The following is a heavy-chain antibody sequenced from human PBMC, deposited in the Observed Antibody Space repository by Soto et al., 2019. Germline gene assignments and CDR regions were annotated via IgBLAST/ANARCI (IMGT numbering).Heavy chain of an antibody. Sequence: QVQLVQSGAEVKKPGSSVKVSCKASGGTFSSYAISWVRQAPGQGLEWMGGIIPIFGTANYAQKLQGRVTITADESTSTAYMELSSLRSEDTAVYYCARAYCGGDCYSWWYFDLWGRGTLVTVSS. J-gene: IGHJ2*01. V-gene: IGHV1-69*12. CDR2: IIPIFGTA. D-gene: IGHD2-21*02. CDR1: GGTFSSYA. CDR3: ARAYCGGDCYSWWYFDL.